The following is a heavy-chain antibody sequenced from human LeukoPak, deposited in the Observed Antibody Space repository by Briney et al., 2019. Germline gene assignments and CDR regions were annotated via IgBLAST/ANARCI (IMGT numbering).Heavy chain of an antibody. Sequence: GASVTVSCKASGYTFTGYYMHWVRQAPGQGLEWMGWINPNSGGTNYAQKFQGRVTMTRDTSISTACMELSRLRSDDTAVYYCARVFYGSRNFDYWGQGTLVTVSS. D-gene: IGHD3-10*01. CDR3: ARVFYGSRNFDY. J-gene: IGHJ4*02. V-gene: IGHV1-2*02. CDR2: INPNSGGT. CDR1: GYTFTGYY.